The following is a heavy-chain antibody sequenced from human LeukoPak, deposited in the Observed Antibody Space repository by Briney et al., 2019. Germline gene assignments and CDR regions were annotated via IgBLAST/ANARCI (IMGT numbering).Heavy chain of an antibody. CDR1: GYTFTRYY. D-gene: IGHD1-26*01. CDR3: ARDVSMSGSYVN. J-gene: IGHJ4*02. V-gene: IGHV1-46*01. CDR2: INPSGGST. Sequence: GASVKVSCKASGYTFTRYYMHLVRQAPGQGLEWMGIINPSGGSTSYAQKFQGRVTMTRDTSTSTVYMELSSLRSEDTAVYYCARDVSMSGSYVNWGQGTLVTVSS.